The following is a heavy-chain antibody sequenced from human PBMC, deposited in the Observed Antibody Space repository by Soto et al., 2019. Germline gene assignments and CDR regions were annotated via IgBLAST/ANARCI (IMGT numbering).Heavy chain of an antibody. V-gene: IGHV2-5*02. CDR2: IYWDDSK. CDR1: GFSLTTDRVG. CDR3: AHAYGGRSLY. D-gene: IGHD1-26*01. J-gene: IGHJ4*02. Sequence: QITLKESGPTLVKPTQTLTLTCTFSGFSLTTDRVGVGWIRQPPGEALEWLAVIYWDDSKTYRPSLESRLTITKDTSKQPVALTMTNMDSLDTATYYCAHAYGGRSLYWGQGTLVTVSS.